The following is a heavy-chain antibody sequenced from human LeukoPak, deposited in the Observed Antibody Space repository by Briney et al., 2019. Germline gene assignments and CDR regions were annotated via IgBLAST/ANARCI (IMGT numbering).Heavy chain of an antibody. Sequence: SQTLSLTCTVSGGSISSGSYYWSWIRQPAGKGLEWIGRIYTSGNTIYNPSLKSRVTISVDTSKNQFSLKLSSVTAADTAVYYCARSSPETFFDYWGQGTLVTVSS. CDR1: GGSISSGSYY. CDR2: IYTSGNT. CDR3: ARSSPETFFDY. V-gene: IGHV4-61*02. D-gene: IGHD1-14*01. J-gene: IGHJ4*02.